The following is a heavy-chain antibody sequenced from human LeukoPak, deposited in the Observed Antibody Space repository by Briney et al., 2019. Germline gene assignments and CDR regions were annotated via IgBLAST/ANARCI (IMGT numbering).Heavy chain of an antibody. D-gene: IGHD3-16*01. J-gene: IGHJ4*02. CDR2: ISYDGSNK. CDR1: GFTFSSYA. V-gene: IGHV3-30*04. CDR3: VRGGELVGSYFDY. Sequence: GGSLRLSCAASGFTFSSYAMHWVRQAPGKGLEWVAVISYDGSNKYYADSVKGRFTISRDNAKNSLYLQINSLRAEDTALYYCVRGGELVGSYFDYWGPGTLVTVSS.